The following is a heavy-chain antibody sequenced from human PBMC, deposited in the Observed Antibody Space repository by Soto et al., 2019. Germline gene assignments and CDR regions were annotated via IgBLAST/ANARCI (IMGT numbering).Heavy chain of an antibody. CDR2: ITDTGGAT. V-gene: IGHV3-23*01. CDR1: GITFGSRA. Sequence: GGTRRLSCVGSGITFGSRAMCWVRQGPGQGMVWVSTITDTGGATKYADSVRGRFTFSRDNSKSTLYLLMSRLRAEESALYFCARGSEESYPGSRIYELWGRGTLVTV. CDR3: ARGSEESYPGSRIYEL. D-gene: IGHD3-10*01. J-gene: IGHJ4*02.